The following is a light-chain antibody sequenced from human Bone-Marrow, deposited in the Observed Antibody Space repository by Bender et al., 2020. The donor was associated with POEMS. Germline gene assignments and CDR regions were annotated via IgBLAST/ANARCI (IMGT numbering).Light chain of an antibody. CDR2: EGS. CDR1: SSDVGNYNL. Sequence: QSALTQPRSVSGSPGQSVTISCTGTSSDVGNYNLISWYQQHPGKAPKLIIYEGSKRPSGVSNRFSGAISADAASLTISGLQAEDEADYYCCSYTSSSTLEVVFGGGTKLTVL. J-gene: IGLJ2*01. V-gene: IGLV2-14*02. CDR3: CSYTSSSTLEVV.